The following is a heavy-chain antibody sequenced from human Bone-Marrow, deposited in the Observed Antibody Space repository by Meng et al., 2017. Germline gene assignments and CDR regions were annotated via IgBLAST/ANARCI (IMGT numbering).Heavy chain of an antibody. D-gene: IGHD1-1*01. J-gene: IGHJ4*02. Sequence: VQLVGSGGGLVKPGGPLRLSCAASGFTFSDYYISWIRQAPGKGLEWVSLIYGDGSTYHADSVKGRFTISREISKNTLLLQMNSLRAEDTAVYYCARISWNALDYWGQGTLVTVSS. CDR1: GFTFSDYY. V-gene: IGHV3-66*01. CDR2: IYGDGST. CDR3: ARISWNALDY.